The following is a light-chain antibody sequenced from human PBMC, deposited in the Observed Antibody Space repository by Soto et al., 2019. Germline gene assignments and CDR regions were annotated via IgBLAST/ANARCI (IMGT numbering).Light chain of an antibody. CDR3: TSNIGHSIV. V-gene: IGLV2-14*01. CDR2: EVS. Sequence: QSVLTQPASVSGSPGQSITISCTRTSSDVGAYNYVSWYRQHPGTAPKLIIFEVSNRPSGVSQRFSGSRSGNTASLTISGLQAEDEADYYCTSNIGHSIVFGGGTKLTVL. CDR1: SSDVGAYNY. J-gene: IGLJ2*01.